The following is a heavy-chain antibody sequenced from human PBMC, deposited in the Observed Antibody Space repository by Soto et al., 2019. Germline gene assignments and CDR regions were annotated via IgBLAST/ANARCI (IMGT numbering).Heavy chain of an antibody. CDR3: GNSPDFYYYTMDV. V-gene: IGHV3-23*01. CDR2: ITGSGTST. Sequence: GGSLRLSCAASGFTFSGYAMTWVRQAPGKGLEWVSSITGSGTSTYYADSVKGRFIISRDNSKNTVSLQMNSLRADDTAVYYCGNSPDFYYYTMDVWGQGTTVTVSS. J-gene: IGHJ6*02. CDR1: GFTFSGYA.